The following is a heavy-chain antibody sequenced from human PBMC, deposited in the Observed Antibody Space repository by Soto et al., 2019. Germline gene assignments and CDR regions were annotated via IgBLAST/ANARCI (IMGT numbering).Heavy chain of an antibody. D-gene: IGHD3-3*01. CDR1: GDSVSSNSAA. CDR3: ARDIRLIDFWSGYGRGYYYYYMDV. J-gene: IGHJ6*03. V-gene: IGHV6-1*01. Sequence: KQSQTLSLTCAISGDSVSSNSAAWNWIRQSPSRGPEWLGRTYYRSKWYNDYAVSVKSRITINPDTSKNQFSLQLNSVTPEDTAVYYCARDIRLIDFWSGYGRGYYYYYMDVWGKGTTVTVSS. CDR2: TYYRSKWYN.